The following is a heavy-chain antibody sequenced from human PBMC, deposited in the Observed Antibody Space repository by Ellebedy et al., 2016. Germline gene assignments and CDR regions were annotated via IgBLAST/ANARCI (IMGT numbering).Heavy chain of an antibody. V-gene: IGHV3-11*01. CDR2: ISSSGSTI. D-gene: IGHD3-3*01. CDR1: GFTFSDYY. CDR3: ARAKTPSRRFLEWSPMGY. J-gene: IGHJ4*02. Sequence: GGSLRLSCAASGFTFSDYYMSWIRQAPGKGLEWVSYISSSGSTIYYADSVKGRFTISRDNAKNSLYLQMNSLRAEDTAVYYCARAKTPSRRFLEWSPMGYWGQGTLVTVSS.